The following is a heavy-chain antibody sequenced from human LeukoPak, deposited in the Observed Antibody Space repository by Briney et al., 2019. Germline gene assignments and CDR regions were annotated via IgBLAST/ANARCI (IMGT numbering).Heavy chain of an antibody. CDR1: GFTFSSYS. CDR2: ISSSSSTI. CDR3: ASFKIAGY. D-gene: IGHD3-22*01. Sequence: PGGSLRPSCAASGFTFSSYSMNWVRQAPGKGLEWVSYISSSSSTIYYADSVKGRFTISRDNAKNSLYLHMNSLRADDTAVYYCASFKIAGYWGREPWSPSPQ. J-gene: IGHJ4*02. V-gene: IGHV3-48*01.